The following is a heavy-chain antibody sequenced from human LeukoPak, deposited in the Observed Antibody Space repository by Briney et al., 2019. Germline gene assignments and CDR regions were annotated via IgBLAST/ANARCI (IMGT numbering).Heavy chain of an antibody. CDR2: INTNTGTP. J-gene: IGHJ4*02. CDR1: GYTFTGYA. V-gene: IGHV7-4-1*02. CDR3: ARTWYYYDSSGYSNFDY. Sequence: GASVKVSCKASGYTFTGYAMNWVRQAPGQGLEWMGWINTNTGTPTYAQGFRGRFVLSLDTSVSTAYLQISSLKAEDTAVYYCARTWYYYDSSGYSNFDYWGQGTLVTVSS. D-gene: IGHD3-22*01.